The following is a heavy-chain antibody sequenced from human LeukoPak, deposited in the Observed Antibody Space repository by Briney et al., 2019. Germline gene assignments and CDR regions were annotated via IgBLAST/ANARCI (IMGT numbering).Heavy chain of an antibody. CDR3: ARRLVRGVIIIEFDC. Sequence: SETLSLTCTVSGGSISSDNSYWGWIRQPPGKGLEWIGTIYYSGITYYNPSLKSRVTISVDTSKNQFSLKLSSVTAADTAVYYCARRLVRGVIIIEFDCWGPGTLVTVSS. J-gene: IGHJ4*02. V-gene: IGHV4-39*01. CDR1: GGSISSDNSY. CDR2: IYYSGIT. D-gene: IGHD3-10*01.